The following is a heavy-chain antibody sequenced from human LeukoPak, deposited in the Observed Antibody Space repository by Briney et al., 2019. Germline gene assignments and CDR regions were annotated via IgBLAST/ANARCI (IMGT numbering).Heavy chain of an antibody. CDR1: GYTFTGYY. Sequence: ASVKVSCKASGYTFTGYYMHWVRQAPGQGLEWMGWINPNSGGTNYAQKFQGRVTMTRDTSISTAYMELSRLRSDDTAVYYCARDPGYSSNDAFDIWGQGTMVTVSS. D-gene: IGHD6-19*01. V-gene: IGHV1-2*02. J-gene: IGHJ3*02. CDR2: INPNSGGT. CDR3: ARDPGYSSNDAFDI.